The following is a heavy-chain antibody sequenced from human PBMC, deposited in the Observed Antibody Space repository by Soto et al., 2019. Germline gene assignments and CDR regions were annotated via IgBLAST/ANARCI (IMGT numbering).Heavy chain of an antibody. Sequence: QVQLVESGGGVVQPGRSLRLSCAASGFTFSSYGIHWVRQAPGKGLEWVSVISYDGINKYYADSVKGRFTISRDNSENTLYLQMNSLRAEDTAVYYCAKSVSNWNDGFFDYWGQGTLVTVSS. D-gene: IGHD1-1*01. J-gene: IGHJ4*02. V-gene: IGHV3-30*18. CDR2: ISYDGINK. CDR3: AKSVSNWNDGFFDY. CDR1: GFTFSSYG.